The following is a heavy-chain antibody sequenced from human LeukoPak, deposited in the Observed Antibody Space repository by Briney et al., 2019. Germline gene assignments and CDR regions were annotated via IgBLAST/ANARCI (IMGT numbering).Heavy chain of an antibody. D-gene: IGHD2-15*01. V-gene: IGHV4-34*01. Sequence: SETLSLTCAVYGGSFSGYYWSWIRQPPGKGLEWIGEINHSGSTNYNPSLKSRVTISVDTSKNQFSLKLSSVTAADTAVYYCARPFTGYCSGGSCYRKIWFDPWGQGTLVTVSS. CDR3: ARPFTGYCSGGSCYRKIWFDP. CDR1: GGSFSGYY. CDR2: INHSGST. J-gene: IGHJ5*02.